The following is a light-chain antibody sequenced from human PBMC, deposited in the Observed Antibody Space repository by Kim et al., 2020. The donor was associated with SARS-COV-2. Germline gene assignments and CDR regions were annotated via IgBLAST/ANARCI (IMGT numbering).Light chain of an antibody. CDR2: DNN. J-gene: IGLJ2*01. CDR3: GTWDSSLSAVV. V-gene: IGLV1-51*01. Sequence: GQKVTNSCSGSSSNIGNNYVSWYQHLPGTAPKLLIYDNNKRPSGIPDRFSGSKSGTSATLGITGLQTGDEADYYCGTWDSSLSAVVFGGGTQLTVL. CDR1: SSNIGNNY.